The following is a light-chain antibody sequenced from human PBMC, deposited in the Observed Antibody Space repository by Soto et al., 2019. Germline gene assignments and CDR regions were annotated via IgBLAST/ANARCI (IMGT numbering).Light chain of an antibody. J-gene: IGKJ2*01. Sequence: ENVLTQSPGTLSLSPGERGTLSCRASQSVSSGYLAWYQQKPGQAPRLLIYGASTRATDIPDRFSGSGSGTDFTLTISRLEPEDFAVYYCHQYGSSPYTFGQGTKVDIK. CDR2: GAS. CDR1: QSVSSGY. CDR3: HQYGSSPYT. V-gene: IGKV3-20*01.